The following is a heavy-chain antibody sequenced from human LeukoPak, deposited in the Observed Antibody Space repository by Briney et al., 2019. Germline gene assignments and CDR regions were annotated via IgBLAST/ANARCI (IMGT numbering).Heavy chain of an antibody. Sequence: PGGSLRLSCAASGFTFSSYGMHWVRQAPGKGLEWVGGFAPEDGETIYAQKFQGRVTMTEDTPTDTAYMELSSRRSEDTAVYYCATPGYSYGIHFYYWGQGTLVTVSS. D-gene: IGHD5-18*01. CDR1: GFTFSSYG. CDR3: ATPGYSYGIHFYY. V-gene: IGHV1-24*01. CDR2: FAPEDGET. J-gene: IGHJ4*02.